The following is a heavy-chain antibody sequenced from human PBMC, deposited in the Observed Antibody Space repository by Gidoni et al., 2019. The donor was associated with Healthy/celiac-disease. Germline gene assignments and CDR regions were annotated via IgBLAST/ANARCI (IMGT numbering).Heavy chain of an antibody. CDR3: ARSAWRLERLLDAFDI. D-gene: IGHD1-1*01. V-gene: IGHV3-48*01. J-gene: IGHJ3*02. Sequence: EVQLVESGGGLVQPGGSLRLSCAASGFTFSSYSMNWVRQAPGKGLEWVSYISSSSSTIYYADSVKGRFTISRDNAKNSLYLQMNSLRAEDTAVYYCARSAWRLERLLDAFDIWGQGTMVTVSS. CDR2: ISSSSSTI. CDR1: GFTFSSYS.